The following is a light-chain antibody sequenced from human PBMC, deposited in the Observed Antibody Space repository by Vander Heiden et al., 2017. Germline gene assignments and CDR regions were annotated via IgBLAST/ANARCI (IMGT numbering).Light chain of an antibody. CDR3: QQCYSTPPT. CDR2: AAS. V-gene: IGKV1-39*01. J-gene: IGKJ1*01. Sequence: QLTPPPASLSASAGDRATISCRASQSISSYLNWYQQRPGQAPRLLIYAASSLQSGVPARSSGSGSGTDFTLTISSLQSEDFATYYCQQCYSTPPTFGQGTKLEIK. CDR1: QSISSY.